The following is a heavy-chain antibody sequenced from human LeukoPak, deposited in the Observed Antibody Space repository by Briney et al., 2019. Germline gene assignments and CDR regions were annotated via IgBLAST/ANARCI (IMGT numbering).Heavy chain of an antibody. CDR2: IIPTFGTA. Sequence: SVKVSCKASGGTFSSYAISWVRQAPGQGLEWMGGIIPTFGTANYAQKFQGRVTITADESTSTAYMELSSLRSEDTAVYYCARMGDIVVVPAEGWFDPWGQGTLVTVSS. V-gene: IGHV1-69*13. D-gene: IGHD2-2*01. CDR1: GGTFSSYA. J-gene: IGHJ5*02. CDR3: ARMGDIVVVPAEGWFDP.